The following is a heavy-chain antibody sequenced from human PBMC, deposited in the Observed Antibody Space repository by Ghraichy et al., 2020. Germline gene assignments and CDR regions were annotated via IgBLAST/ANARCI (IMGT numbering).Heavy chain of an antibody. J-gene: IGHJ4*02. CDR1: GGSISSYY. CDR2: IYYRGNT. Sequence: SETLSLTCIVSGGSISSYYWSWIRQPPGKGLEWIGYIYYRGNTNYNPSLKSRVTISVDTSKNQFSLKLSSVTTADTAVYYCARVGSGNYERTFDYWGQGTLVTVSS. CDR3: ARVGSGNYERTFDY. V-gene: IGHV4-59*01. D-gene: IGHD1-26*01.